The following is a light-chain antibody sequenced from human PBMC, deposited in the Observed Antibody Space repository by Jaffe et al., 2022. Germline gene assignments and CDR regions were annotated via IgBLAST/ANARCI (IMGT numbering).Light chain of an antibody. CDR1: SSDVGGHTS. CDR3: SSYTSSHTVI. V-gene: IGLV2-14*03. J-gene: IGLJ2*01. CDR2: DVS. Sequence: QSALTQPASVSGSLGQSITISCTGTSSDVGGHTSVSWYQQHPGKAPQLIMFDVSYRPSGVSDRFSGSKSGNTASLTISGLQAEDELDYYCSSYTSSHTVIFGGGTKLTVL.